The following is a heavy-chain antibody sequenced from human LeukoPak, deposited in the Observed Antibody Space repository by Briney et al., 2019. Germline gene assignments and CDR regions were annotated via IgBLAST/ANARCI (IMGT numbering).Heavy chain of an antibody. Sequence: GESLRLSCAASGFTFSSYMMSWIRQAPGKGLEWVSYISSSGSTIYYADSVKGRFTISRDNAKNSLYLQMNSLRAEDTAVYYCARDLDSSLYWFDPWGQGTLVAVSS. CDR2: ISSSGSTI. V-gene: IGHV3-11*01. CDR1: GFTFSSYM. J-gene: IGHJ5*02. CDR3: ARDLDSSLYWFDP. D-gene: IGHD3-22*01.